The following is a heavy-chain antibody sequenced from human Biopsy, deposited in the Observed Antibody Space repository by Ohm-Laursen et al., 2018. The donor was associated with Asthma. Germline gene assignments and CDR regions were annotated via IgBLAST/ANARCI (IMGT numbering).Heavy chain of an antibody. V-gene: IGHV4-31*03. D-gene: IGHD2-8*01. CDR2: INYSGST. Sequence: SQTLSLTCTVSGGSLSSGPYYWSWVRQHPGKGLEWIGYINYSGSTFYSPSLESRVTASVDTSKNQFSLKLSSVTAADTAVYYCARDLSGYCTSSACYGSDSWGQGTLVTVSS. CDR1: GGSLSSGPYY. J-gene: IGHJ5*01. CDR3: ARDLSGYCTSSACYGSDS.